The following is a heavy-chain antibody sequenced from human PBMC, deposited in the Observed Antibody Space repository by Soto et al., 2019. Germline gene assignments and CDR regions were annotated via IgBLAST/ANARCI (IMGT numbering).Heavy chain of an antibody. CDR3: ARVGGKGGVANESRCLAP. CDR2: IYYSGST. J-gene: IGHJ5*02. CDR1: GGSISSYY. V-gene: IGHV4-59*01. D-gene: IGHD1-26*01. Sequence: SETLSLTCTVSGGSISSYYWSWIRQPPGKGLEWIGYIYYSGSTNYNPSLKSRVTISVDTSKDQFSLKLSSVTAADTAVYYCARVGGKGGVANESRCLAPGARGTLVPVSP.